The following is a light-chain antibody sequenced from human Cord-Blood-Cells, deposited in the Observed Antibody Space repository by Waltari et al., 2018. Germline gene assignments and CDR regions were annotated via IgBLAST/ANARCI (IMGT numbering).Light chain of an antibody. CDR3: QQSYSTPT. CDR1: QGISSY. Sequence: DIQMTQSPSSLSASVGDRVPITCRASQGISSYLNWYQQKPGKAANLRIYAASSLQSRLPSMFSGSGSGTDFTLTISSLQPGDFATYYCQQSYSTPTFGPGTKVDI. CDR2: AAS. J-gene: IGKJ3*01. V-gene: IGKV1-39*01.